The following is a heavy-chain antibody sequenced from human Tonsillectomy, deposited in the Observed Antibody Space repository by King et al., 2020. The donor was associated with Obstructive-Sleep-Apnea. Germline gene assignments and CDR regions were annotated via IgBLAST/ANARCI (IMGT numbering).Heavy chain of an antibody. V-gene: IGHV4-28*01. CDR3: ARSDVTGYGGVDI. D-gene: IGHD5-12*01. Sequence: QLQESGPGLVKPSDTLSLTCAVSGYSIRSSNWWGWIRQPPGKGLEWIGDIYYSGTTYYNPSLRSRVTLSVDTSQNQFSLKLSSVTAVDTAVYYCARSDVTGYGGVDIWGQGTMATVSS. CDR1: GYSIRSSNW. CDR2: IYYSGTT. J-gene: IGHJ3*02.